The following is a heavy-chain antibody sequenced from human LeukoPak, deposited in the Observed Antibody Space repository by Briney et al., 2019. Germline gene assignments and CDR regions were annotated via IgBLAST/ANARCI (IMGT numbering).Heavy chain of an antibody. V-gene: IGHV3-23*01. CDR3: AKARTSYTGYCFDY. CDR1: GFTFSNYA. CDR2: ISGSGGST. J-gene: IGHJ4*02. D-gene: IGHD3-16*01. Sequence: GGSLRLSCAASGFTFSNYAMSWVRQAPGKGLEWVSGISGSGGSTNYADSVKGRFTISRDNSKNTLFLQMNILRAEDTAVYYCAKARTSYTGYCFDYWGQGTLVTVSS.